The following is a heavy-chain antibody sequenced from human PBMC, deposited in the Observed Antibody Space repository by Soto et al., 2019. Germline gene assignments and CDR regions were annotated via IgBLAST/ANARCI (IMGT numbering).Heavy chain of an antibody. CDR1: GFTFSNAW. CDR3: TTLADKIVGDTY. Sequence: GGSLRLSCAASGFTFSNAWMSWVRQAPGKGLEWVGRIKSKTDGGTTDYAAPVKGRFTISRDDSKNTLYLQMNSLKTEDTAVYYCTTLADKIVGDTYWGQGTLVTVSS. V-gene: IGHV3-15*01. CDR2: IKSKTDGGTT. J-gene: IGHJ4*02. D-gene: IGHD1-26*01.